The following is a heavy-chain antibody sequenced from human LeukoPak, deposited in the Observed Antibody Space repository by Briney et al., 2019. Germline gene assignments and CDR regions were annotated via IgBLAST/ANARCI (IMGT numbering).Heavy chain of an antibody. Sequence: ASVKVSCKVSGYTLTELSMHWVRQAPGKGLEWMGGFDPEDGETIYAQKFQGRVTMTEDTSTDTAYMELSSLRSEDTAVYYCARMYDGYYYYGMDVWGQGTTVTVSS. D-gene: IGHD1-1*01. CDR2: FDPEDGET. J-gene: IGHJ6*02. V-gene: IGHV1-24*01. CDR3: ARMYDGYYYYGMDV. CDR1: GYTLTELS.